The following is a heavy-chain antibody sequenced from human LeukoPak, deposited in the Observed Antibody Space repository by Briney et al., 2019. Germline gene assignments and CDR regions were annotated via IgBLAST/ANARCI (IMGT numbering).Heavy chain of an antibody. J-gene: IGHJ4*02. V-gene: IGHV3-48*04. CDR1: GFTFSTYW. Sequence: GGSLRLSCAASGFTFSTYWMSWVRQAPGKGLEWVSYISARSSTIYYVDSVKGRFTISRDNAKNSLYLQMNSLRVEDTAVYYCARGRRDSSGYYLFDYWGLGTLVTVSS. D-gene: IGHD3-22*01. CDR3: ARGRRDSSGYYLFDY. CDR2: ISARSSTI.